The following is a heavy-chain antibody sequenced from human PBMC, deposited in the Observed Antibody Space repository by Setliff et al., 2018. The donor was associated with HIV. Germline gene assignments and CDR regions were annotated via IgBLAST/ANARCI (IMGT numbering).Heavy chain of an antibody. D-gene: IGHD5-18*01. V-gene: IGHV4-39*02. CDR3: AREPAGVDTAMVEGFDL. J-gene: IGHJ2*01. CDR2: MYYPGSDTT. CDR1: GGSLSGTNYY. Sequence: SETLSLTCTVSGGSLSGTNYYWGWIRRPPGKGLEWIASMYYPGSDTTYYNPSLKSRVTISVDTSKNQVSLKLSSVTAADTAVYYCAREPAGVDTAMVEGFDLWGRGTLVTAPQ.